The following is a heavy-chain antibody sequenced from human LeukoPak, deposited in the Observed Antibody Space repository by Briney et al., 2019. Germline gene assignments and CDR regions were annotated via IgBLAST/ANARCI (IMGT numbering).Heavy chain of an antibody. J-gene: IGHJ4*02. CDR3: AKDLVVGATGFDY. CDR1: GFTFSSYA. CDR2: ISGSGGST. V-gene: IGHV3-23*01. D-gene: IGHD1-26*01. Sequence: PGGSLRLSCAASGFTFSSYAKSWVRHAPGKGLEWVSAISGSGGSTYYADSVKGRFTISRDNSKNTLYLQMNSLRAEDTAVYYRAKDLVVGATGFDYWGQGTLVTVSS.